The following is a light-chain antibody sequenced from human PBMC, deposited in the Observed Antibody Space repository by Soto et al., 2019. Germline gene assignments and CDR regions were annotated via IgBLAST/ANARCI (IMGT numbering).Light chain of an antibody. CDR3: QVWDTANDHPI. Sequence: SYVLTQRPSVSVAPEKTASITCGGGNIGDKAVHWYQHRPGQAPRLVIYYDFERPSGIHERFSGSNSGNTATLTISRVEAGDEADYYCQVWDTANDHPIFGGGTKLTVL. V-gene: IGLV3-21*04. CDR1: NIGDKA. CDR2: YDF. J-gene: IGLJ2*01.